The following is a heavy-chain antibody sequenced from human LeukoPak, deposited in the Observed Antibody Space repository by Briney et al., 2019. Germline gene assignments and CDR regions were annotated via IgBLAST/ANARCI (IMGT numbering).Heavy chain of an antibody. CDR3: ARGDGDYHNGMDV. CDR1: GGSISSGDYY. V-gene: IGHV4-30-4*01. J-gene: IGHJ6*04. D-gene: IGHD4-17*01. Sequence: PSETLYLTCTVSGGSISSGDYYWSWIRQPPGKGLEWIGYIYYSGSTYYNPPHKSRVTISVDTSKNQFSLKLSSVTAADTAVYYCARGDGDYHNGMDVWGKGTTVTVSS. CDR2: IYYSGST.